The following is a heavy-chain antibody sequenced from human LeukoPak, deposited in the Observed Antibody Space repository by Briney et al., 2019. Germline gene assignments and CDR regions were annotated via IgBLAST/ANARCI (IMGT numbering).Heavy chain of an antibody. V-gene: IGHV4-59*12. J-gene: IGHJ5*02. CDR1: GGSISSYY. CDR2: IHYTGST. D-gene: IGHD3-16*01. CDR3: ARRWFMKQFDP. Sequence: SETLSLTCTVSGGSISSYYWSWIRQPPGKGLEWIGYIHYTGSTNYNPSLKSRVTISIDTSKNQFSLKLSSVTAADTAVYYCARRWFMKQFDPWGQGTLVTVSS.